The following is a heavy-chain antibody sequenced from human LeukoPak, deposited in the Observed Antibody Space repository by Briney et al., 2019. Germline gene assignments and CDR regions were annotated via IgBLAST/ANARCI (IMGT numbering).Heavy chain of an antibody. CDR1: GGSISSYY. CDR2: IYYSGST. Sequence: SETLSLTCTVSGGSISSYYWSWIRQPPGKGLEWIGYIYYSGSTNYNPSLKSRVTISVDTSKNQFSLKLSSVTAADTAVYYCARHGAAAAELDYWGLGTLVTVSS. V-gene: IGHV4-59*08. CDR3: ARHGAAAAELDY. J-gene: IGHJ4*02. D-gene: IGHD2-2*01.